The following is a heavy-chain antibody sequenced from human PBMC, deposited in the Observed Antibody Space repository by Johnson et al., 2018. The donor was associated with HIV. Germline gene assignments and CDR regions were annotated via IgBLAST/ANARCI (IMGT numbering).Heavy chain of an antibody. CDR2: ISYDGSNK. V-gene: IGHV3-30*14. D-gene: IGHD3-9*01. CDR1: GFTFSS. J-gene: IGHJ3*02. CDR3: ARDGRDLVTRGSFDI. Sequence: QVQLVESGGGVVQPGRSLRLSCAASGFTFSSLHWVRQAPGKGLEWVAVISYDGSNKYYADSVKGRFTISRDNSKNMLYLHMNSLRPEDTAVYYCARDGRDLVTRGSFDIWGQGTVVTVSS.